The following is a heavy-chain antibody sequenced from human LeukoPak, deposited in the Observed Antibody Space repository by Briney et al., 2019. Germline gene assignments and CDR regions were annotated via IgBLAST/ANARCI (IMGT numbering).Heavy chain of an antibody. J-gene: IGHJ5*02. CDR1: GGSFSGHY. CDR2: INHSGST. CDR3: ARGYQLLWGGWFDP. V-gene: IGHV4-34*01. Sequence: SETLSLTCAVYGGSFSGHYWSWIRQPPGKGLEWIGEINHSGSTNYNPSLKSQVTIPVDTSKNQFSLKLTSVTAADSAVYYCARGYQLLWGGWFDPWGQGTLVTVSS. D-gene: IGHD2-2*01.